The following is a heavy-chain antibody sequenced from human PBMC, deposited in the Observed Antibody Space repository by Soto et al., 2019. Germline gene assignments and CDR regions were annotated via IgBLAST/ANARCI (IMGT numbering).Heavy chain of an antibody. CDR3: ASKNRSSSWYYCDY. D-gene: IGHD6-13*01. J-gene: IGHJ4*02. CDR1: GGSISSYY. CDR2: IYYSGST. Sequence: KASQTLSLTCTVSGGSISSYYWSWIRQPPGKGLEWIGYIYYSGSTNYNPSLKSRVTISVDTPKNQFSLKLSSVSPADTAVYYCASKNRSSSWYYCDYWGQGTLVTVSS. V-gene: IGHV4-59*01.